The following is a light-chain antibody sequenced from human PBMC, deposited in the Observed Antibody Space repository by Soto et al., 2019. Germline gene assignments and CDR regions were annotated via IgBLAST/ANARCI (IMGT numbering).Light chain of an antibody. V-gene: IGKV1-39*01. CDR1: QSISSY. CDR2: AAS. CDR3: QQSYSTPLN. J-gene: IGKJ4*01. Sequence: DIQMTQSPPSLSASVGDRVTITCRASQSISSYLNWYQQKPGKAPKLLIYAASSLQSGVPSRFSGSGSGTDFTLTISSLQPEDFATYYCQQSYSTPLNFGGGTKVDIK.